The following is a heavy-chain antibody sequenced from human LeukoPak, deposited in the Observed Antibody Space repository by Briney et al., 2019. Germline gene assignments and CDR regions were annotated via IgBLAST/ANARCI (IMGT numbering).Heavy chain of an antibody. V-gene: IGHV4-4*07. D-gene: IGHD1-7*01. CDR1: GGSISSYY. Sequence: SGTLSLTCTVSGGSISSYYWSWIRQPAGKGLEWIGRIYTSGSTNYNPSLKSRVTMSVDTSKNQFSLKLSSVTAADTAVYYCARVVTGTTYLDGYYYMDVWGKGTTVTVSS. J-gene: IGHJ6*03. CDR2: IYTSGST. CDR3: ARVVTGTTYLDGYYYMDV.